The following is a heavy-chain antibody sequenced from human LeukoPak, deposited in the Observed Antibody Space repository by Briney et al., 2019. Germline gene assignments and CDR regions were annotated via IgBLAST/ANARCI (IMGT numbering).Heavy chain of an antibody. CDR2: INSDGSST. V-gene: IGHV3-74*01. CDR1: GFTFSNYW. CDR3: GLSMVRALSPDY. J-gene: IGHJ4*02. Sequence: GRSLRLSCAASGFTFSNYWMHWVRQAPGKGLVWVSGINSDGSSTNYADSVKGRFTISRDNAKNTLYLQMDSLRDEDTAVYYCGLSMVRALSPDYWGQGTLVTVSS. D-gene: IGHD3-10*01.